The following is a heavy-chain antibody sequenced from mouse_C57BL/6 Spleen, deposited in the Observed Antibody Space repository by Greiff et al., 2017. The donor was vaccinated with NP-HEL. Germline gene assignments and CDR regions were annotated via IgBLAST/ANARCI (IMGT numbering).Heavy chain of an antibody. V-gene: IGHV1-42*01. CDR2: INPSTGGT. Sequence: VHVKQSGPELVKPGASVKISCKASGYSFTGYYMNWVKQSPEKSLEWIGEINPSTGGTTYNQKFKAKATLTVDKSSSTAYMQLKSLTSEDSAVYYCARGGYYDYDSWFAYWGQGTLVTVSA. J-gene: IGHJ3*01. CDR3: ARGGYYDYDSWFAY. D-gene: IGHD2-4*01. CDR1: GYSFTGYY.